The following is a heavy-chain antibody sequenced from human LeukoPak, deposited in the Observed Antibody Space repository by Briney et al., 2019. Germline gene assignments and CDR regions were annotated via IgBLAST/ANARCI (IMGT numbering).Heavy chain of an antibody. D-gene: IGHD6-13*01. CDR2: ISSSSTYI. CDR1: GFTLSSYS. V-gene: IGHV3-21*01. J-gene: IGHJ4*02. Sequence: NPGGSLRLSCAASGFTLSSYSMNWVRQAPGKGLEWVSSISSSSTYIYHADSAKGRFTISSDNAKNSLYLQMNSLRAEDTAVYYCARVRNIAAAGDFDYWGLGALVTVSS. CDR3: ARVRNIAAAGDFDY.